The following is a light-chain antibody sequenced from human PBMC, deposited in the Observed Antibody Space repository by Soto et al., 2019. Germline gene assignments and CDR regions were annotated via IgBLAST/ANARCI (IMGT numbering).Light chain of an antibody. CDR1: SSNIGAVYD. CDR3: QSFDSRLSGWV. V-gene: IGLV1-40*01. CDR2: GNS. J-gene: IGLJ7*01. Sequence: QPVLTQPPSMSGAPGQRVTISCTGTSSNIGAVYDVHWYQQLPGTAPKLLIYGNSNRPSGVPDRFSGSKSGTSASLAITGLQAEDEADYYCQSFDSRLSGWVFGGGTQLTVL.